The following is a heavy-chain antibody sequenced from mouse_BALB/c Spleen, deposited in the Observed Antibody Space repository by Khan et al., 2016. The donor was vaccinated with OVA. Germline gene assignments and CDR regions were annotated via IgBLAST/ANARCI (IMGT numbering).Heavy chain of an antibody. CDR3: TRHGEVAWFTY. Sequence: VQLKQSGPELMKPGASVKISCKASGYSFTSYYIHWLMQSHGKSLEWIGYIDPFSGGTTYNQKFKGKATLTVDKSSNTAYIHLSNLTSEDSAVYYCTRHGEVAWFTYWGQGTLVTVSA. CDR2: IDPFSGGT. V-gene: IGHV1S135*01. CDR1: GYSFTSYY. J-gene: IGHJ3*01. D-gene: IGHD2-13*01.